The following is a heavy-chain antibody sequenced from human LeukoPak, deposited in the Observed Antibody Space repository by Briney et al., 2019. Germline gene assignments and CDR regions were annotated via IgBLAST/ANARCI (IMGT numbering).Heavy chain of an antibody. CDR3: ARDKPAEAALDF. Sequence: GASVKVSCKPSGYTFTRYYIHWARQAPGQGLEWMGWINPNSGGTNYAQKFQGRVTMTRDRSINTAYMDLRSLTYDDTAVYYCARDKPAEAALDFWGQGTLVTVSS. V-gene: IGHV1-2*02. CDR1: GYTFTRYY. CDR2: INPNSGGT. J-gene: IGHJ4*02.